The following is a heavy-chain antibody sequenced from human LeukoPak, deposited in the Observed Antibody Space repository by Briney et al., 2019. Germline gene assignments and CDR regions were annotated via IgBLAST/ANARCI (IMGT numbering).Heavy chain of an antibody. J-gene: IGHJ4*02. CDR3: ARDLAY. CDR1: GFTFSIYG. CDR2: IWYDGSNK. Sequence: PGGSLRLSCAASGFTFSIYGMHWVRQAPGKGLEWVTVIWYDGSNKYYADSLKGRLPIYRENSKTTLYLQMNSLRAEDTAVYYCARDLAYWGQGTLVTVYS. V-gene: IGHV3-33*01.